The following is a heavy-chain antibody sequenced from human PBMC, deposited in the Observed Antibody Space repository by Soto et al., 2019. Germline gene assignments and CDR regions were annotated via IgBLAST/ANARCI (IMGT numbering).Heavy chain of an antibody. CDR1: GYTFTSYY. V-gene: IGHV1-46*01. J-gene: IGHJ6*02. Sequence: ASVKVSFKASGYTFTSYYMHWVRQAPGQGLEWMGIINPSGGSTSYAQKFQGRVTMTRDTSTSTVYMELSSLRSEDTAVYYCARRGGGYNPWYYYGMDVWGQGTTVTVSS. D-gene: IGHD5-12*01. CDR2: INPSGGST. CDR3: ARRGGGYNPWYYYGMDV.